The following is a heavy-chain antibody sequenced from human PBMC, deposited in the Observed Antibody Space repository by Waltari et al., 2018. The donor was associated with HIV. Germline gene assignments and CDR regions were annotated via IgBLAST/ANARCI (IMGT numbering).Heavy chain of an antibody. Sequence: QVQLQESGPGLVKPSETLSLTCTVSGGSISSYYWSWIRQPPGKGLEWIGYIYHSGSTNYNPSLKSRVTVSVDTSKNQFSLKLSSVTAADTAVYYCASGVGYDSSGYYYDYWGQGTLVTVSS. CDR3: ASGVGYDSSGYYYDY. J-gene: IGHJ4*02. V-gene: IGHV4-59*01. CDR1: GGSISSYY. CDR2: IYHSGST. D-gene: IGHD3-22*01.